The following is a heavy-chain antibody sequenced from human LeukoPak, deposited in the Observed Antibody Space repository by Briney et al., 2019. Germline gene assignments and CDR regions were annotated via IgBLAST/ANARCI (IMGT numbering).Heavy chain of an antibody. J-gene: IGHJ2*01. V-gene: IGHV1-2*02. CDR2: INPNSGGT. D-gene: IGHD6-13*01. Sequence: ASVKVSCKASGYTFTGYYMHWVRQAPGQGLEWMGWINPNSGGTNYAQKFQGRVTMTRDTSISTAYMELSRLRSDDTAVYYCAKGATSAVYDWYFDLWGRGTLVTVSS. CDR3: AKGATSAVYDWYFDL. CDR1: GYTFTGYY.